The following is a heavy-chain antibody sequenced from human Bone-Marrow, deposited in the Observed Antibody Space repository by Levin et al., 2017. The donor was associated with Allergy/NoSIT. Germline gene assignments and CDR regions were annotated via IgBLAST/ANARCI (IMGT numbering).Heavy chain of an antibody. Sequence: GGSLRLSCAASGFTFSSYGMHWVRQAPGKGLEWVAVISYDGSNKYYADSVKGRFTISRDNSKNTLYLQMNSLRAEDTAVYYCAKIAARLTGSFDIWGQGTMVTVSS. CDR2: ISYDGSNK. J-gene: IGHJ3*02. CDR1: GFTFSSYG. CDR3: AKIAARLTGSFDI. V-gene: IGHV3-30*18. D-gene: IGHD6-6*01.